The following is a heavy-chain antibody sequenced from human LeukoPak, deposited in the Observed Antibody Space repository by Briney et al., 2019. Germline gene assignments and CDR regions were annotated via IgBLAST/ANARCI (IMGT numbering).Heavy chain of an antibody. V-gene: IGHV2-5*02. J-gene: IGHJ3*02. D-gene: IGHD3-10*01. CDR3: AHRLRSDYYGSGSYYMEAFDI. CDR1: GFSLSTSGVG. Sequence: SGPTLVKPTQTLTLTCTFSGFSLSTSGVGVGWIRQPPGKALEWLALIYWDDDKRYSPSLKSRLTITKDTSKNQVVLTMTNMDPVDTATYYCAHRLRSDYYGSGSYYMEAFDIWGQGTMVTVSS. CDR2: IYWDDDK.